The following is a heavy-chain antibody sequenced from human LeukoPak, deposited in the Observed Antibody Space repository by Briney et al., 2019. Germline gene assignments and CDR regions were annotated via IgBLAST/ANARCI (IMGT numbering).Heavy chain of an antibody. Sequence: PGGSLRLSCAASGFTFSSYAMSWVRQAPGKGLEWVSAISGGGGSTYYADSVKGRFTISRDNSKNTLYLQMNSLRAEDTAVYYCAKDLYMTTVVTPRFDYWGQGTLVTVSS. D-gene: IGHD4-23*01. CDR3: AKDLYMTTVVTPRFDY. J-gene: IGHJ4*02. CDR2: ISGGGGST. CDR1: GFTFSSYA. V-gene: IGHV3-23*01.